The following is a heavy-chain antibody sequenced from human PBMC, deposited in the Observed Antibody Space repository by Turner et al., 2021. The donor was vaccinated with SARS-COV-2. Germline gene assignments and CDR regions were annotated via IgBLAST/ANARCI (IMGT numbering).Heavy chain of an antibody. J-gene: IGHJ6*02. Sequence: QVQLQQWGAGLLTPSETLSLTCAVYGGSFSGYYWRWIRQPPGKGLEWIGEINHSGSTNYNPSLKSRVTISVDTSKNQFSLKLSSVTAADTAVYYCARRTNTYYYGSVSYYRRPAGGRMDVWGQGTTVTVSS. V-gene: IGHV4-34*01. CDR3: ARRTNTYYYGSVSYYRRPAGGRMDV. CDR1: GGSFSGYY. D-gene: IGHD3-10*01. CDR2: INHSGST.